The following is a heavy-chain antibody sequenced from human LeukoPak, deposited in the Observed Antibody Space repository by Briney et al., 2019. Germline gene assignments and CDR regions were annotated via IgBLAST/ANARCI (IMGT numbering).Heavy chain of an antibody. V-gene: IGHV4-34*01. CDR1: GGSFSGYY. CDR2: INHSGST. CDR3: ARDNNGRFDY. D-gene: IGHD2-8*01. Sequence: SETLSLTCAAYGGSFSGYYWSWIRQPPGKGLGWIGEINHSGSTHYSPSLKSRVTTSVDTSKNQFSLKLSSVTAADTAVYYCARDNNGRFDYWGQGTLVTVSS. J-gene: IGHJ4*02.